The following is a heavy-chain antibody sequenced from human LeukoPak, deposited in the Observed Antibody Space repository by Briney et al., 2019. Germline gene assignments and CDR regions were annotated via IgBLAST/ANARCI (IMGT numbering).Heavy chain of an antibody. J-gene: IGHJ6*03. CDR1: GGTFSSYA. CDR2: IIPIFGTE. Sequence: SVKVSCKASGGTFSSYAISWVRQAPGQGLEWMGVIIPIFGTENYAQKFQGRVTITTDESTSTAYMELSSLRSEDTAVYYCARTSNVYSSGWYYYYYMYVWGKGTTVTVS. V-gene: IGHV1-69*05. D-gene: IGHD6-19*01. CDR3: ARTSNVYSSGWYYYYYMYV.